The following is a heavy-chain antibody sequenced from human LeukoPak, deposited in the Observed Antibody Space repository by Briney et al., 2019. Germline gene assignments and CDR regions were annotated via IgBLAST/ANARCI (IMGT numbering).Heavy chain of an antibody. CDR2: ISGSGGST. Sequence: GGSLRLSCAASGFTFSSYAMSWVRQAPGKGLEWVSAISGSGGSTCYADSVKGRFTISRDNSKNTLYLQMNSLRAEDTAVYYCAKDLEGTYYDYVRVPPGPVSPFDYWGQGTLVTVSS. V-gene: IGHV3-23*01. J-gene: IGHJ4*02. D-gene: IGHD3-16*01. CDR1: GFTFSSYA. CDR3: AKDLEGTYYDYVRVPPGPVSPFDY.